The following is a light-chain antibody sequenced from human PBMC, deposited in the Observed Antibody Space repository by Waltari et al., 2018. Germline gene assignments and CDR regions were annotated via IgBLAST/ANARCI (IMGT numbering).Light chain of an antibody. Sequence: QSALTQPASVSGSPGQSILFPCTGTSSEVGGYNYVSWYQQHPGKAPKLMIYDVSKRPSGVSNRFSGSKSGNTASLTISGLQAEDEADYYCCSYAGSSTYVFGTGTKVTVL. V-gene: IGLV2-23*02. CDR3: CSYAGSSTYV. CDR1: SSEVGGYNY. CDR2: DVS. J-gene: IGLJ1*01.